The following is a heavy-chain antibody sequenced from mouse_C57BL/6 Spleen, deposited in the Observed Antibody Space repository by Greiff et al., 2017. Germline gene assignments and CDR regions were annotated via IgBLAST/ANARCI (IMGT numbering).Heavy chain of an antibody. V-gene: IGHV1-62-2*01. Sequence: QVHVKQSGAELVKPGASVKLSCKASGYTFTEYTIHWVKQRSGQGLEWIGWFYPGSGSIKYNEKFKDKATLTADKSSSTVYMELSRVTSEDSAVYFCARHEDGSSPFAYWGQGTLVTVSA. CDR3: ARHEDGSSPFAY. CDR1: GYTFTEYT. J-gene: IGHJ3*01. CDR2: FYPGSGSI. D-gene: IGHD1-1*01.